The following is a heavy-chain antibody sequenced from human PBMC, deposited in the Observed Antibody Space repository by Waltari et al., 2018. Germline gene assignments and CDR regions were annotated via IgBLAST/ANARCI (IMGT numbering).Heavy chain of an antibody. V-gene: IGHV4-34*01. J-gene: IGHJ5*02. CDR1: GGSFVGYS. CDR2: INHSGST. D-gene: IGHD6-13*01. Sequence: QVQLQQWGAGLLKPSETLSPTCAVYGGSFVGYSWSWLRQPPGKGREWIGEINHSGSTSYNPSLKSRVTISVDTSKNLFSLKLTSVTAADTAVYYCATGPTRYSRTWGQGTLVTVSS. CDR3: ATGPTRYSRT.